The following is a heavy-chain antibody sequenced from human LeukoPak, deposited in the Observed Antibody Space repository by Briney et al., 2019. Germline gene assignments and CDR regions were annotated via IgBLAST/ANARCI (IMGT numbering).Heavy chain of an antibody. V-gene: IGHV4-39*01. Sequence: NPSETLSLTCTVSGGSISSSSYYWGWIRQPPGKGLEWIGTISYSGSTYYTPSLKSRVTISVDTSKNQFSLKLSSVTAADTAVFYCAGGIAHNWFDPWGQGTLVTVS. CDR2: ISYSGST. CDR1: GGSISSSSYY. CDR3: AGGIAHNWFDP. D-gene: IGHD2-21*01. J-gene: IGHJ5*02.